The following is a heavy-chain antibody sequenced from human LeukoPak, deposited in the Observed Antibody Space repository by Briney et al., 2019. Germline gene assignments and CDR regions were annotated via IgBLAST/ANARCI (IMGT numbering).Heavy chain of an antibody. CDR2: ISYDGSNK. V-gene: IGHV3-30-3*01. CDR3: ARDRGWVDY. D-gene: IGHD3-10*01. Sequence: GGSLRLSCAAPGFTFSSYAMHWVRQAPGKGLEWVAVISYDGSNKYYADSVKGRFTISRGNSKNTLYLQMNSLRAEDTAVYYCARDRGWVDYWGQGTLVTVSS. J-gene: IGHJ4*02. CDR1: GFTFSSYA.